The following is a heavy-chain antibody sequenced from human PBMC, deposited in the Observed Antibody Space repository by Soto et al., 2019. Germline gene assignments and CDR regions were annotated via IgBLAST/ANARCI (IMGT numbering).Heavy chain of an antibody. D-gene: IGHD4-17*01. J-gene: IGHJ1*01. CDR1: GGSISSGDYY. Sequence: SETLSLTCTVSGGSISSGDYYWSWIRQPPGKGLEWIGYIYYSGSTYYNPSLKSRVTISVDTSKNQFSLKLSSVTAADTAVYYCARGGDIENRVTTVSDLLFQYWGQGTLVTVSS. CDR3: ARGGDIENRVTTVSDLLFQY. V-gene: IGHV4-30-4*01. CDR2: IYYSGST.